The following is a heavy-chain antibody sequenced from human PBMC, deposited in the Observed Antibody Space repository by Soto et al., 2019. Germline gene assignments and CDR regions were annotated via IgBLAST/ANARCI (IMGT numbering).Heavy chain of an antibody. Sequence: PGGSLRLSCAASGFTFDDYAMHWVRQAPGKGLEWVSGISWNSGSIGYADSVKGRFTISRDNAKNSLYLQMNSLRAEDTALYYCAKDLRVYDFWSGYYYGPFDYWGQGTLVTVSS. J-gene: IGHJ4*02. V-gene: IGHV3-9*01. CDR3: AKDLRVYDFWSGYYYGPFDY. D-gene: IGHD3-3*01. CDR1: GFTFDDYA. CDR2: ISWNSGSI.